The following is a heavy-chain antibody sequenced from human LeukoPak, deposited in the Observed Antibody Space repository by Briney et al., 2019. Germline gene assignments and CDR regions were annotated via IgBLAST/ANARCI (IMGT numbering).Heavy chain of an antibody. D-gene: IGHD3-16*01. Sequence: SETLSLTCTVSGGSISNFYWSWIRQPPGKGLEWVAYIYYGGSTYYNPSLKSRVTVSVDTSKNQSSLKLSSVTAADTAVYFCAKGEFYYYYAMDVWGQGTTVTVSS. CDR1: GGSISNFY. V-gene: IGHV4-59*08. CDR3: AKGEFYYYYAMDV. CDR2: IYYGGST. J-gene: IGHJ6*02.